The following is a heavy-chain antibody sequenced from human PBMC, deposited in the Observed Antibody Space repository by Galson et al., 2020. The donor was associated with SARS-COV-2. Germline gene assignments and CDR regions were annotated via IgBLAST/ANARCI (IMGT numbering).Heavy chain of an antibody. D-gene: IGHD6-19*01. V-gene: IGHV3-48*03. J-gene: IGHJ4*02. Sequence: GESLKISCAASGFTFSSSEMQWVRQAPGKGLEWVSYISVSGSTIYYADSVQGRFTISRDNTKDSLYLQMDSLRVEDAAVYYCVRDVGYNAGWSRGFQFDYWGQGNVVTVSS. CDR3: VRDVGYNAGWSRGFQFDY. CDR2: ISVSGSTI. CDR1: GFTFSSSE.